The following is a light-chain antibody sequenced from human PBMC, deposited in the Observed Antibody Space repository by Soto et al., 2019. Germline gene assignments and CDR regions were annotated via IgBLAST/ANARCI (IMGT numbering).Light chain of an antibody. V-gene: IGKV3-20*01. J-gene: IGKJ5*01. CDR2: DTS. CDR3: QQSGTSEII. CDR1: QSLANSF. Sequence: EFVLTQSPGTLSFSPGERATLSCRASQSLANSFIAWYQQKPSQAPRLLIYDTSSRASGIPDRFSGSGSGTDFTLTISRLETEDFAVFYCQQSGTSEIIFGQGTRLEIK.